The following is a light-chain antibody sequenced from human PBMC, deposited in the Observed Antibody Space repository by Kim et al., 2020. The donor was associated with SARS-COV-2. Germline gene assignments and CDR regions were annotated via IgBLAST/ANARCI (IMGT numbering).Light chain of an antibody. V-gene: IGLV3-27*01. Sequence: SLSPGQTARITCSGDVLAKRYARWFQQKPGQAPVLVIYKGNERPSGIPERFSGSSSGTTVTLTISGAQVEDEADYYCYSAADNNLVFGGGTQLTVL. CDR2: KGN. J-gene: IGLJ3*02. CDR3: YSAADNNLV. CDR1: VLAKRY.